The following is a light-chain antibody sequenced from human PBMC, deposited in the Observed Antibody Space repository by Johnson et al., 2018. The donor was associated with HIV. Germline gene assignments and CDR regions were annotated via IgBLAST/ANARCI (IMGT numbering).Light chain of an antibody. Sequence: QSVLTQPPSVSAAPGQKVTISCSGSSSNIGNNYVSWYQQLPGTAPKLLIYENIKRPSGIPDRFSGSKSGTSATLGITGLQTVDEADYYCGTWDSSLSVFVFGTGTKVSVL. J-gene: IGLJ1*01. CDR1: SSNIGNNY. V-gene: IGLV1-51*02. CDR3: GTWDSSLSVFV. CDR2: ENI.